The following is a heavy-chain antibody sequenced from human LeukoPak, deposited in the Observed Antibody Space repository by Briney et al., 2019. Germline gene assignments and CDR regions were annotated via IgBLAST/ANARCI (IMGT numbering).Heavy chain of an antibody. CDR2: ISSGSGYI. J-gene: IGHJ4*02. CDR3: ARANLWSYNY. D-gene: IGHD4/OR15-4a*01. V-gene: IGHV3-21*01. CDR1: GFTFSSYS. Sequence: KTGGSLRLTCAASGFTFSSYSINWVRQAPGKGPEWVSSISSGSGYIYYADSVRGRFTISRDNAKSSLYLQMNSLRAEDTAVYYCARANLWSYNYWGQGTLVTVSS.